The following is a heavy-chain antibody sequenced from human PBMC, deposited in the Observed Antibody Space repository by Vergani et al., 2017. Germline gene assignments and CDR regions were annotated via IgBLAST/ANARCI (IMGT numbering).Heavy chain of an antibody. CDR3: AKHFRGWGIDY. CDR2: IQFDGSNQ. Sequence: QVQLVESGGGVVQRGGSLRLSCATSGFTLSNYDMQWIRQGPGKGLEFVAFIQFDGSNQYYADSVKGRFTLSRDFSKTTLYLQMNSLRTDDTATYYCAKHFRGWGIDYWGQGTLVTVSS. V-gene: IGHV3-30*02. J-gene: IGHJ4*02. CDR1: GFTLSNYD. D-gene: IGHD3-16*01.